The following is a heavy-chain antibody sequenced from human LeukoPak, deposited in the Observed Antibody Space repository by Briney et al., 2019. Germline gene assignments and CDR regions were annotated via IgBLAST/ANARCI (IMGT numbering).Heavy chain of an antibody. V-gene: IGHV1-8*01. J-gene: IGHJ4*02. CDR2: MNPNSGNT. CDR1: GYTFTSYD. D-gene: IGHD4-23*01. Sequence: ASVKVSCKASGYTFTSYDINWVRQATGQGLEWMGWMNPNSGNTGYAQKFQGRVTMTRNTSISTAYMELSSLRSEDTAVYYCAKSEVRVGNPFNYWGQGTLVTVSS. CDR3: AKSEVRVGNPFNY.